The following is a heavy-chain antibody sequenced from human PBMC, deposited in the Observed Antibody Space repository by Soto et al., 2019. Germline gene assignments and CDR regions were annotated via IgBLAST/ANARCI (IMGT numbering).Heavy chain of an antibody. V-gene: IGHV3-23*01. J-gene: IGHJ4*02. CDR2: ISGSGGST. CDR3: AASPMVRGVVFDY. Sequence: GSLRLSCAASGFTFSSYAMSWVRQAPGKGLVWVSAISGSGGSTYYADSVKGRFTISRDNSKNTLYLQMNSLRAEDTAVYYCAASPMVRGVVFDYWGQGTLVTVSS. D-gene: IGHD3-10*01. CDR1: GFTFSSYA.